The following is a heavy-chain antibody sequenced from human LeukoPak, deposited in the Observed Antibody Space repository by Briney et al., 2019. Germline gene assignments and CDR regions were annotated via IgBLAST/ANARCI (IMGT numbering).Heavy chain of an antibody. CDR3: ARDHSGTQDY. D-gene: IGHD1-1*01. CDR2: IWDDGSNE. CDR1: GFTFSNYC. J-gene: IGHJ4*02. V-gene: IGHV3-33*01. Sequence: QPGRSLRLSCAASGFTFSNYCLHWVRQAPGKGLEWVAVIWDDGSNEYYAASVKGRSTIFRDNRRNTLYLQMNSLRAEDTAVYSCARDHSGTQDYWGQGTLVTVSS.